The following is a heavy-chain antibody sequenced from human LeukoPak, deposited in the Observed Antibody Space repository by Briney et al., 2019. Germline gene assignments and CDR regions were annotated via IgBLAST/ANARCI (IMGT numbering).Heavy chain of an antibody. CDR1: SGSISSYY. D-gene: IGHD1-26*01. J-gene: IGHJ4*02. V-gene: IGHV4-59*05. CDR2: IYYSGST. Sequence: SETLSLTCTVSSGSISSYYWSWIRQPPGKGLEWIGSIYYSGSTYYNPSLKSRVTISVDTSKNQFSLKLSSVTAADTAVYYCARIVGASDYWGQGTLVTVSS. CDR3: ARIVGASDY.